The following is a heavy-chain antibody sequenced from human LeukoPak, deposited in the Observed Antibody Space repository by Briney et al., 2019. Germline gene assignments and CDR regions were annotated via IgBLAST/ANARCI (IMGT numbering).Heavy chain of an antibody. CDR1: GYTFTGYY. CDR3: AREDSDCSSTSCYSRALNWFDP. J-gene: IGHJ5*02. Sequence: GASVKVSCKASGYTFTGYYMHWVRQAPGQGLEWMGRINPNSGGTNYAQKFQGRVTMTRDTSTSTAYMELSRLRSDDTAVYYCAREDSDCSSTSCYSRALNWFDPWGQGTLVTVSS. V-gene: IGHV1-2*06. CDR2: INPNSGGT. D-gene: IGHD2-2*01.